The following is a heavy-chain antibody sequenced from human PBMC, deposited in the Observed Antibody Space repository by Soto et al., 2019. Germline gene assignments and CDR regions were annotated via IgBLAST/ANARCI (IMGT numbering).Heavy chain of an antibody. Sequence: QLQLQESGPGLVKPSETLSLICTVSGGSISSSSYYWGWIRQPPGKGLEWIGTIYSSGSTYYNSSLQSRVTMSVDTSKNQFSLKLSSVTATDTAVYYCAGGSDDHWGQGTLVTVSS. CDR3: AGGSDDH. J-gene: IGHJ5*02. CDR2: IYSSGST. V-gene: IGHV4-39*01. CDR1: GGSISSSSYY. D-gene: IGHD3-16*01.